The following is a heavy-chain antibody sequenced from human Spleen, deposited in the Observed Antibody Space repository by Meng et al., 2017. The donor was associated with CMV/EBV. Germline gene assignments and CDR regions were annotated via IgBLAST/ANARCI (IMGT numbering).Heavy chain of an antibody. CDR2: IYYSGST. Sequence: SETLSLTCTVSGGSISSGDYYWSWIRQPPGKGLEWIGNIYYSGSTYYNPSLKSRVTISVDTSKNQFSLKMTSMTAADTAVYYCASYDFWSGYQLDYWGQGTLVTVSS. D-gene: IGHD3-3*01. CDR1: GGSISSGDYY. J-gene: IGHJ4*02. V-gene: IGHV4-30-4*08. CDR3: ASYDFWSGYQLDY.